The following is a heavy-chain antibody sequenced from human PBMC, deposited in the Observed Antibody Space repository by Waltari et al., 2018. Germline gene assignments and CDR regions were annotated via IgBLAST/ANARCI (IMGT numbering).Heavy chain of an antibody. CDR2: VVPEDGET. Sequence: VQLVQSGAEVKKPGATVKISCKVSGYTFTDYYMHWVPQAPGKVLEWMGLVVPEDGETIYAGKFRGSVTITAEMSPETAYLELSSLGLEDSAGYFCATQPDGGNYMDVWGKGTTVTVSS. CDR3: ATQPDGGNYMDV. D-gene: IGHD3-16*01. CDR1: GYTFTDYY. J-gene: IGHJ6*03. V-gene: IGHV1-69-2*01.